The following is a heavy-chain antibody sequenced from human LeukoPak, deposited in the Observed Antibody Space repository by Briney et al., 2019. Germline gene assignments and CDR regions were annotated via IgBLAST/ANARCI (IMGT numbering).Heavy chain of an antibody. V-gene: IGHV4-34*01. CDR3: ARELPSYYDILTGYYGGSRRGFDY. J-gene: IGHJ4*02. CDR2: INHSGST. Sequence: PSETLSLTCAVYGGSFSGYYWSWIRQPPGKGLEWIGEINHSGSTNYNPSLKSRFTISVDTSKNQFSLKLSSVTAADTAVYYCARELPSYYDILTGYYGGSRRGFDYWGQGTLVTVST. D-gene: IGHD3-9*01. CDR1: GGSFSGYY.